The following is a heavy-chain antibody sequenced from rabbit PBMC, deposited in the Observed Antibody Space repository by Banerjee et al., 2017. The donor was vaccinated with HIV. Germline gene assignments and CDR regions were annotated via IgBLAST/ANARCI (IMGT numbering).Heavy chain of an antibody. CDR2: IYSGSSGST. D-gene: IGHD1-1*01. J-gene: IGHJ3*01. V-gene: IGHV1S40*01. CDR3: ARVDHNNNDWLTRLDL. Sequence: QSLEESGGDLVKPGASLTLTCKASGLDFSSSYWICWVRQAPGKGLEWIACIYSGSSGSTYYASWAKGRFTISKTSSTTVTLQMTSLTAADTATYFCARVDHNNNDWLTRLDLWGPGTLVTVS. CDR1: GLDFSSSYW.